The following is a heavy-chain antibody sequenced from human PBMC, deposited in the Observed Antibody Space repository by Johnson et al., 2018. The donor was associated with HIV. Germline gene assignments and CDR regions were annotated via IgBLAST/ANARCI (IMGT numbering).Heavy chain of an antibody. CDR1: GFTFSSYA. D-gene: IGHD7-27*01. V-gene: IGHV3-30*04. J-gene: IGHJ3*01. Sequence: QLVESGGGVVQPGRSLRLSCAASGFTFSSYAMHWVRQAPGKGLEWVAVISYDGSNKYYADSVKGRFTISRDNSKNTLYLQMSSLRAEDTAVYYCARQGKQRNWGGDFDFGGQGTMVTVAS. CDR3: ARQGKQRNWGGDFDF. CDR2: ISYDGSNK.